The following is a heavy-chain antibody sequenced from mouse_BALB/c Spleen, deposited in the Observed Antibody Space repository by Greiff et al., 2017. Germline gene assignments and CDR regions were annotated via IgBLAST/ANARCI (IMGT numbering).Heavy chain of an antibody. J-gene: IGHJ2*01. CDR1: GFNIKDTY. CDR3: APLTGFVDY. V-gene: IGHV14-3*02. D-gene: IGHD4-1*01. CDR2: IDPANGNT. Sequence: EVKLVESGAELVKPGASVKLSCTASGFNIKDTYMHWVKQRPEQGLEWIGRIDPANGNTKYDPKFQGKATITADTSSNTAYLQLSSLTSEDTAVYYCAPLTGFVDYWGQGTTLTVSS.